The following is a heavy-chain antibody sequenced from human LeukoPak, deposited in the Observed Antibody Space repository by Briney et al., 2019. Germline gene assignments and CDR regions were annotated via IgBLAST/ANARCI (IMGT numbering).Heavy chain of an antibody. J-gene: IGHJ6*02. CDR3: ARLGSSGSHYYYYGMDV. Sequence: ASVKVSCKASGYTFTSYGISWVRQAPGQGLEWMGWISAYNGNTNYAQKLQGRVTMTEDTSTDTAYMELSSLRSEDTAVYYCARLGSSGSHYYYYGMDVWGQGTTVTVSS. CDR1: GYTFTSYG. CDR2: ISAYNGNT. V-gene: IGHV1-18*01. D-gene: IGHD3-22*01.